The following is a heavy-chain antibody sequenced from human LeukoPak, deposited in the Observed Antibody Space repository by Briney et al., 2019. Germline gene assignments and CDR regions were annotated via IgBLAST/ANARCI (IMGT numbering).Heavy chain of an antibody. D-gene: IGHD6-13*01. CDR2: ISAYNGNT. V-gene: IGHV1-18*01. J-gene: IGHJ5*02. CDR1: GYTFTSYG. CDR3: ARAGRIAAAGNWFDP. Sequence: ASVKVSCKASGYTFTSYGISWVRQAPGQGLEWMGWISAYNGNTNYAQKLQGRVTMTTDTSTSTAYMELRSLRSDDTAVYYRARAGRIAAAGNWFDPWGQGTLVTVSS.